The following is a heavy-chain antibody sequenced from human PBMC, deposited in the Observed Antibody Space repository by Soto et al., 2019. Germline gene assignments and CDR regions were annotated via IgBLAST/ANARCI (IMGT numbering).Heavy chain of an antibody. V-gene: IGHV4-28*01. Sequence: SETRSRTWAVSGSSISNDNWWFWIRQPPGKGLEWIGYIHHTGYTYSNPAPKSRLTMSVDTSKNQFSLRLSSVTAVDTAVYYCATKDNGKYFFDYWGQGALVTVSS. CDR1: GSSISNDNW. CDR3: ATKDNGKYFFDY. CDR2: IHHTGYT. D-gene: IGHD1-26*01. J-gene: IGHJ4*02.